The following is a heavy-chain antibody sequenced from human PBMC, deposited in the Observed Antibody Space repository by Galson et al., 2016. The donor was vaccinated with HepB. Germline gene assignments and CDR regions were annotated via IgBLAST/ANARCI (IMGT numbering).Heavy chain of an antibody. CDR1: GFTFKDYA. J-gene: IGHJ4*02. CDR2: ISRNSGTI. V-gene: IGHV3-9*01. CDR3: AKDQGTVISAFDY. D-gene: IGHD2-21*01. Sequence: SLRLSCAASGFTFKDYAMHWVRQVPGKGLEWVSRISRNSGTIDYADSVKGRFTISRDNAKNSLYLQMTSLTVDDTALYYCAKDQGTVISAFDYWGQGTLVTVSS.